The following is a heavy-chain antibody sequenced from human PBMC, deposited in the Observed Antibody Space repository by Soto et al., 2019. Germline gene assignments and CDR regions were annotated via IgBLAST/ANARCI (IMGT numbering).Heavy chain of an antibody. Sequence: GASVKVSCEASGYTFTSYYMHCVRQAPGQGLEWMGIINPSGGSTSYAQKFQGRVTMTRDTSTSTVYMELSSLRSEDTAVYYCARAYSSSREYYYYYMDVWGKGTTVTVSS. CDR2: INPSGGST. V-gene: IGHV1-46*03. CDR1: GYTFTSYY. D-gene: IGHD6-6*01. J-gene: IGHJ6*03. CDR3: ARAYSSSREYYYYYMDV.